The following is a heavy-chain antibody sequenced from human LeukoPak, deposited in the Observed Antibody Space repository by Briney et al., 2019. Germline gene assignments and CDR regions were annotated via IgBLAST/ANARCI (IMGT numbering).Heavy chain of an antibody. D-gene: IGHD1-26*01. V-gene: IGHV3-48*03. CDR3: TRDNYSGSRYFDH. CDR2: ISSSGRTM. CDR1: GFIFSSYE. Sequence: GGSLRLSCAASGFIFSSYEMSWVRQAPGKGLEWVSYISSSGRTMYYADSVKGRFTVSRDNAKNSLYLQMNSLRAEDTAIYYCTRDNYSGSRYFDHWGQGTLVTVSS. J-gene: IGHJ4*02.